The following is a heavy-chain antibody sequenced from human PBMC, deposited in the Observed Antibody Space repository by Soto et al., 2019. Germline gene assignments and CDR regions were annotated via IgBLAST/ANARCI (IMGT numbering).Heavy chain of an antibody. CDR2: IYPGDSDT. J-gene: IGHJ4*02. CDR1: GYSFTSYW. V-gene: IGHV5-51*01. CDR3: ACFNSNYALLFDY. D-gene: IGHD4-4*01. Sequence: PGESLKISCKGSGYSFTSYWIGWVRQIPWKGLEWMGIIYPGDSDTRYSPSFQGQVTISADKSISTAYLQWSSLKASDTAMYYCACFNSNYALLFDYWGQGILVTVST.